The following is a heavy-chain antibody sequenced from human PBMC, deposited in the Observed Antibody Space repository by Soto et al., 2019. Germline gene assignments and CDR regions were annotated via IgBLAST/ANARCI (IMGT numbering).Heavy chain of an antibody. J-gene: IGHJ4*02. CDR2: IYYSGST. CDR3: VAYGDSFDS. V-gene: IGHV4-59*01. D-gene: IGHD4-17*01. Sequence: PSEILSLTCTVSGGSISSYYWSWIRQPPGKGLEWIGYIYYSGSTNYNPSLKSRVTISVDTTKKQFSLKLSYVTAADTAVYYCVAYGDSFDSWGQGTLVTVSS. CDR1: GGSISSYY.